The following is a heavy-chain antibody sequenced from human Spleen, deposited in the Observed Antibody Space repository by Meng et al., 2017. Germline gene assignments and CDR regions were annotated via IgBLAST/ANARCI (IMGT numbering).Heavy chain of an antibody. CDR3: ARGPTTMAHDFDY. CDR1: GGSFSGYY. V-gene: IGHV4-34*01. J-gene: IGHJ4*02. CDR2: VNHSGST. Sequence: QGPLQQGGAGLLKPSEPLSLTCAGYGGSFSGYYWSWIRQPPGKGLEWIGEVNHSGSTNYNPSLERRATISVDTSQNNLSLKLSSVTAADSAVYYCARGPTTMAHDFDYWGQGTLVTVSS. D-gene: IGHD4-11*01.